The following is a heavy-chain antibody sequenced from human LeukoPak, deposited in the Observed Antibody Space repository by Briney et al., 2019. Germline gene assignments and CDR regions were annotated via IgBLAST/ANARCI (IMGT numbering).Heavy chain of an antibody. CDR3: ARVRYYDFWSGPNWFDP. CDR1: GYTFTGYY. Sequence: GASVKVSCMASGYTFTGYYMHWVRQAPGQGLEWMGGIIPIFGTANYAQKFQGRVTITADKSTSTAYMELSSLRSEDTAVYYCARVRYYDFWSGPNWFDPWGQGTLVTVSS. D-gene: IGHD3-3*01. CDR2: IIPIFGTA. V-gene: IGHV1-69*06. J-gene: IGHJ5*02.